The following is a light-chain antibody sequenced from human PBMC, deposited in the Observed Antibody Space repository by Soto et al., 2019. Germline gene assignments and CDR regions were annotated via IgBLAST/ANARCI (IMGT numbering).Light chain of an antibody. V-gene: IGLV2-23*02. CDR2: EVS. CDR1: TSDVGGYNP. J-gene: IGLJ1*01. Sequence: QSVLTQPASVSGSPGQTITISCSGTTSDVGGYNPVSWYQQHPDKAPKLLIYEVSQRPSGVSSRFSGSKSGNTATLTISGVQPEDEADYFCCSYATTSFVFGTGTKVPVL. CDR3: CSYATTSFV.